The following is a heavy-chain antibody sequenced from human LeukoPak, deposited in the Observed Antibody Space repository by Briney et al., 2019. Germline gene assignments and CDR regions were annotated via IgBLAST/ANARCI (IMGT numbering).Heavy chain of an antibody. CDR2: ISAYNGNT. V-gene: IGHV1-18*04. CDR1: GYTFTGYH. Sequence: ASVKVSCKASGYTFTGYHMHWVRQAPGQGLEWMGWISAYNGNTNYAQKLQGRVTMTTDTSTSTAYMELRSLRSDDTAVYYCARAQDIVVVPAAIPIGYFDYWGQGTLVTVSS. J-gene: IGHJ4*02. D-gene: IGHD2-2*02. CDR3: ARAQDIVVVPAAIPIGYFDY.